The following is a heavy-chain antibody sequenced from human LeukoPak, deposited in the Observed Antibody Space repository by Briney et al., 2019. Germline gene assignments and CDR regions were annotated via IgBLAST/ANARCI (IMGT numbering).Heavy chain of an antibody. V-gene: IGHV3-9*01. D-gene: IGHD3-10*02. CDR1: GFTFDDYA. J-gene: IGHJ6*04. CDR3: AELGITMIGGV. CDR2: INWNSDSI. Sequence: PGGSLRLSCAVSGFTFDDYAMHWVRQVPGKGLEWVSGINWNSDSIGYADSVKGRFTISRDNAKNSLYLQMNSLRAGDTAVYYCAELGITMIGGVWGKGTTVTISS.